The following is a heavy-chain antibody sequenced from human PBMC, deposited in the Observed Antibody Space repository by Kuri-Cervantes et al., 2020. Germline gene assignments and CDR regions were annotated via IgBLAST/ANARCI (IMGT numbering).Heavy chain of an antibody. J-gene: IGHJ6*02. CDR1: GFTFSSYG. Sequence: GESLKISCAASGFTFSSYGMHWVRQAPGKGLEWVAVIWYDGSNKYYADSVKGRFTISRDNSKNTLYLQMNSLRAEDTAVYYCARDRGRDGHNLYYYYGMDVWGQGTTVTVSS. D-gene: IGHD5-24*01. V-gene: IGHV3-33*08. CDR3: ARDRGRDGHNLYYYYGMDV. CDR2: IWYDGSNK.